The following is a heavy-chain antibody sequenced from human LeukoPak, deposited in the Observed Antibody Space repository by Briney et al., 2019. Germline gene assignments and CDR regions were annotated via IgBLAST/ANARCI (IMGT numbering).Heavy chain of an antibody. Sequence: GGSLRLSCAASGFTFNTYTMYWVRQAPGKGLEWVSGISNSGGSTYYADSVKGRFTISRDNAKNTLYLQMNSLRAEDTAVYYCASKYYDSSGYYDYWGQGTLVTVSS. V-gene: IGHV3-23*01. CDR3: ASKYYDSSGYYDY. D-gene: IGHD3-22*01. CDR2: ISNSGGST. CDR1: GFTFNTYT. J-gene: IGHJ4*02.